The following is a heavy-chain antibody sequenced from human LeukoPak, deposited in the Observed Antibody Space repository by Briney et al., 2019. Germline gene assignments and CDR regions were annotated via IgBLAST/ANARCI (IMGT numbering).Heavy chain of an antibody. CDR3: ARERQQIRYFDY. CDR1: GFTLGSHW. CDR2: IGQDGSEI. D-gene: IGHD6-13*01. Sequence: RGSLRLSCAASGFTLGSHWMTWVRQAPGERLEFVANIGQDGSEINYADSVRGRFTISRDNAKNSLYLQMNSLTAEDTALYYCARERQQIRYFDYWGQGTLVTVSS. V-gene: IGHV3-7*03. J-gene: IGHJ4*02.